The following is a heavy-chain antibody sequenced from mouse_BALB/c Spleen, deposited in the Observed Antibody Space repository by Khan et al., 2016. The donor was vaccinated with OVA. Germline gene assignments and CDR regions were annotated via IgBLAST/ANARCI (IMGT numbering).Heavy chain of an antibody. Sequence: VQLQQSGAELAKPGASVKMSCKASGYTFINYWILWVKQRPGQGLEWIGYINPSTGYTEYNQKFKDKATLTADKSSSTAYMQLSSLTSEDSAVYYCARSGLRWDFDYWGQGTTLTVSS. CDR1: GYTFINYW. J-gene: IGHJ2*01. D-gene: IGHD1-1*01. CDR2: INPSTGYT. CDR3: ARSGLRWDFDY. V-gene: IGHV1-7*01.